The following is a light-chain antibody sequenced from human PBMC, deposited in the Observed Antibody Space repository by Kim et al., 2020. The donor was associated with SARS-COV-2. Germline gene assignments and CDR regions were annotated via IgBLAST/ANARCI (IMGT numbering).Light chain of an antibody. V-gene: IGLV2-11*01. Sequence: GHSVATACTGTSSDVGGYNYVSWYQQHPGKAPKLMIYDVSKRPSGVPDRFSGSKSGDTASLTISGLQAEDEADYYCCSYAGSYLRVFGTGTKVTVL. CDR2: DVS. CDR1: SSDVGGYNY. J-gene: IGLJ1*01. CDR3: CSYAGSYLRV.